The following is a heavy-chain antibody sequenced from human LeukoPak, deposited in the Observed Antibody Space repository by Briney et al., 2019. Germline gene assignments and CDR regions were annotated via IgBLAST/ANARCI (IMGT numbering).Heavy chain of an antibody. CDR1: GSSNYNYA. J-gene: IGHJ3*01. D-gene: IGHD3-16*01. CDR3: AKAGQRSYAEAFDA. V-gene: IGHV3-33*06. CDR2: IWHDGLNK. Sequence: GGSLRFSCAASGSSNYNYAMHWLRQAPGHGLMGGAVIWHDGLNKFHEDFLKGRLTISRDVSKDTVELQLSRFTVAATDFCYCAKAGQRSYAEAFDAWVQGTMVSV.